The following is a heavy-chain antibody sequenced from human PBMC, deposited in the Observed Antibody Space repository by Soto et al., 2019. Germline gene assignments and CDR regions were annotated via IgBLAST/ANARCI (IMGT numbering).Heavy chain of an antibody. V-gene: IGHV5-51*01. CDR2: IYPGDSDT. J-gene: IGHJ4*02. CDR1: GYSFTSYW. CDR3: ARQGLDESGAAAPPAACFDY. Sequence: GESLKISCKGSGYSFTSYWIGWVRQMPGKGLEWMGIIYPGDSDTSYSPSFQGQVTISADKSISTAYLQWSSLKASDTAMYYCARQGLDESGAAAPPAACFDYWGQGTLVTVSS. D-gene: IGHD6-13*01.